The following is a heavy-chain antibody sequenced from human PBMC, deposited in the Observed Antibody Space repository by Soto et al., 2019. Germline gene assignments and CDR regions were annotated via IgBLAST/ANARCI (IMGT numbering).Heavy chain of an antibody. V-gene: IGHV3-23*01. CDR1: GFTFSSYA. D-gene: IGHD3-10*01. J-gene: IGHJ4*02. Sequence: GGSLRLSCEASGFTFSSYAMSWVRQAPGKGLEWVSSMSGSGDITYYADSVKGRFTISRDNSKNTLYLQMNSLRSEDTAVYYCAKDSRVTMVRGVIIPPGYWGQGTLVTVSS. CDR3: AKDSRVTMVRGVIIPPGY. CDR2: MSGSGDIT.